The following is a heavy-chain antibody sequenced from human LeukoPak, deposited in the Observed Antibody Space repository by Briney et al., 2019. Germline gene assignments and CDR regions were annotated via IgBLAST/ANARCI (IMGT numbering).Heavy chain of an antibody. CDR1: GFTFSSYS. CDR3: ARGSLSRDGLSRFDP. J-gene: IGHJ5*02. Sequence: GGSLRLSCAASGFTFSSYSMNWVRQAPGKGLEWVSYISSSSSTIYYADSVKGRFTISRDNAKNSLYLQMNSLRAEDTAVYYCARGSLSRDGLSRFDPWGQGTLVTVSS. CDR2: ISSSSSTI. V-gene: IGHV3-48*01. D-gene: IGHD3/OR15-3a*01.